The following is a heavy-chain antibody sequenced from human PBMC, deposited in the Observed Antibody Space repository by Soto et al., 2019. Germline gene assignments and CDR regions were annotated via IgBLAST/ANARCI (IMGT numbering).Heavy chain of an antibody. CDR2: ISAYNGNT. CDR3: ARDQYSGYDLAPVGY. CDR1: GYTFTSYG. D-gene: IGHD5-12*01. V-gene: IGHV1-18*01. Sequence: ASVKVSCKASGYTFTSYGISWVRQAPGQGLEWMGWISAYNGNTNYAQKLQGRVTMTTDTSTSTAYMELRSLRSDDTAVYYCARDQYSGYDLAPVGYWGQRTLVTVSS. J-gene: IGHJ4*02.